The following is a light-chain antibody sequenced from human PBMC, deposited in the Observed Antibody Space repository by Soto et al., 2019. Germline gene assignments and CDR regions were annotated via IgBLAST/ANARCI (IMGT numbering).Light chain of an antibody. J-gene: IGLJ1*01. CDR1: SSDVGDYNY. V-gene: IGLV2-14*01. CDR2: DVS. Sequence: QSALTQPASVSGSPGQSITISCTGTSSDVGDYNYVSWYQQHPGKAPKLMIYDVSNRPSGVSNRFSGSKSGSTASLTISGLQDEDEDDYYCSSYTSSTTRVFGTGTKVTVL. CDR3: SSYTSSTTRV.